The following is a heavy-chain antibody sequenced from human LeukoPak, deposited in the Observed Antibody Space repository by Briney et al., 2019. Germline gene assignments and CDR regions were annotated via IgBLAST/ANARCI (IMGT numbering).Heavy chain of an antibody. CDR3: AKRGYSSVWYPHGFDY. Sequence: HPGGSLRLSCAASGFPFSSYAMSWVRQAPGKGLGWVSVISSGGGSTYYADSVKGRFTISRGNSQKTLYLQMNSLRAEDTAVYYCAKRGYSSVWYPHGFDYWGQGTLVTVSS. J-gene: IGHJ4*02. V-gene: IGHV3-23*01. CDR2: ISSGGGST. D-gene: IGHD6-19*01. CDR1: GFPFSSYA.